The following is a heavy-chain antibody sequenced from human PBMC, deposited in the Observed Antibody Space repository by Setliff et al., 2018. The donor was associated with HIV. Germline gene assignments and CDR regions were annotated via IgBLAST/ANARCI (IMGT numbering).Heavy chain of an antibody. CDR3: ARTRSGTYYGEMNWFDP. D-gene: IGHD3-10*01. CDR1: GGSISSAY. J-gene: IGHJ5*02. CDR2: IYSGGST. V-gene: IGHV4-59*08. Sequence: PSETLSLTCAVSGGSISSAYWSWVRQPPGKGLEWIGYIYSGGSTKYNPSLKSRVTISVDTSKNRFSLTLRSVTAADTAVYYCARTRSGTYYGEMNWFDPWGQGALVTVSS.